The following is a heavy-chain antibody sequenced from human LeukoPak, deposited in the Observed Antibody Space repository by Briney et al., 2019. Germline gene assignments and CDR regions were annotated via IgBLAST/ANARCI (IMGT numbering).Heavy chain of an antibody. CDR3: AKHSSSWAQGYYYYMDV. CDR1: GFSFDSYW. D-gene: IGHD6-13*01. V-gene: IGHV3-30*02. CDR2: IRYDGSNK. J-gene: IGHJ6*03. Sequence: GVSLRLSCVASGFSFDSYWMNWVRQAPGKGLEWVAFIRYDGSNKYYADSVKGRFTISRDNSKNTLYLQMNSLRAEDTAVYYCAKHSSSWAQGYYYYMDVWGKGTTVTISS.